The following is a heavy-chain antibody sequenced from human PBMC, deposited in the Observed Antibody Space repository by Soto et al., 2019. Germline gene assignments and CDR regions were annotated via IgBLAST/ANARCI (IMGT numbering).Heavy chain of an antibody. CDR1: GGSISSSDYY. V-gene: IGHV4-39*07. CDR3: AKGAWYYDILTGYGYFDY. CDR2: IYYSGSA. J-gene: IGHJ4*02. Sequence: PSETLSLTCTVSGGSISSSDYYWGWIRQPPRKGLEWIGNIYYSGSASYDPSLKSRVTISVDTSKNQVSLKLSSVTAEDTAVYYCAKGAWYYDILTGYGYFDYWGQGTLVTVSS. D-gene: IGHD3-9*01.